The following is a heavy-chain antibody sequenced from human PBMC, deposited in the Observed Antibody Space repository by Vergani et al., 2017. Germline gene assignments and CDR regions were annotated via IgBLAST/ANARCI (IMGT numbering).Heavy chain of an antibody. V-gene: IGHV4-61*02. CDR3: PRVETPTDWLDP. D-gene: IGHD2-21*02. CDR2: IYGSGNI. J-gene: IGHJ5*02. Sequence: QVQLQESGPGLVKPSQTLSLTCSVSGVSVSSTAFYWNWIRQPAGKGLEWIGRIYGSGNIKYNPSLESRVTISRDTSKNQFSLKVHSVTAADTAVYYCPRVETPTDWLDPWGQGTQVIVSS. CDR1: GVSVSSTAFY.